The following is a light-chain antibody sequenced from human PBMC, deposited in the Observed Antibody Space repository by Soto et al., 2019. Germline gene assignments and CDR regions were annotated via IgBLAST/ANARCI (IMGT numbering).Light chain of an antibody. CDR1: SSDVGGYKY. V-gene: IGLV2-8*01. J-gene: IGLJ2*01. CDR3: SSYAGSNVV. Sequence: QSVLTQPASVSGSPGQSITISCTGTSSDVGGYKYVSWYQQHPGKAPKLMIYEVSKRPSGVPDRFSGSKSGNTASLTVSGLQAEDEADYYCSSYAGSNVVFGGGTKLTVL. CDR2: EVS.